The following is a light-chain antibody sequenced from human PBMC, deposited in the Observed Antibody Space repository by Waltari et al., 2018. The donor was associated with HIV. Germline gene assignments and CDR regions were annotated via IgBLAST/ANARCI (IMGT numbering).Light chain of an antibody. CDR1: QSVLYSSNNKNY. CDR2: WAS. Sequence: DSVMTQSPDSLVVSLGERATINCKSSQSVLYSSNNKNYLAWYQQKLGQPPKLLIYWASTRESGVPDRFSGSGSGTDFTLTISSLQAEDVAVYYCQQYYSTPLTFGQGTKVEIK. J-gene: IGKJ1*01. CDR3: QQYYSTPLT. V-gene: IGKV4-1*01.